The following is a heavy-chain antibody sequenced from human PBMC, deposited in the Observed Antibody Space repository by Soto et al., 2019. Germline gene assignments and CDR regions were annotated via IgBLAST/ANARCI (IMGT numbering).Heavy chain of an antibody. D-gene: IGHD3-10*01. Sequence: QVQLVQSGAEVKKPGASVKVSCKASGYTFTSYGISWVRQAPGQGLEWMGWISAYNGNTNYAQKLQGRVTMTTDTSTSTVYMELRSLRSDDTAVYYCARGEVLLWFGESTWEYGMDVWGQGTTVTVSS. V-gene: IGHV1-18*01. CDR3: ARGEVLLWFGESTWEYGMDV. J-gene: IGHJ6*02. CDR1: GYTFTSYG. CDR2: ISAYNGNT.